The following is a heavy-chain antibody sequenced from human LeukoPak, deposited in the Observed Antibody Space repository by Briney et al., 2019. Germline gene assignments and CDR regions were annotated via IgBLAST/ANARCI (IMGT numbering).Heavy chain of an antibody. J-gene: IGHJ4*02. D-gene: IGHD7-27*01. CDR1: GDSVTSDTVA. Sequence: SQTLSLTCAISGDSVTSDTVAWNWIRQSPSRGLEWLGRTYFRSEWYNDYAVSLKSRITINPDPFKNQISLQLNSVTPEDTAVYYCARNAADGEWRVDYWGQGTLVTVSS. V-gene: IGHV6-1*01. CDR3: ARNAADGEWRVDY. CDR2: TYFRSEWYN.